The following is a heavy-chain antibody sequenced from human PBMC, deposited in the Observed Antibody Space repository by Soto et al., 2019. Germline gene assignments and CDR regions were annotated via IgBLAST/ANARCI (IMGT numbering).Heavy chain of an antibody. V-gene: IGHV3-23*01. CDR1: GFTFSTYA. J-gene: IGHJ6*02. Sequence: GGYLRLSCAASGFTFSTYAMSWVRQAPGKGLEWVSTISDSGDSTYYADSVKGRFTISRDNSKNTLYLHMNRLRAEDTAPFYCAKKVGQTAMDAYYYYYCMDAWGQGTTVTVSS. CDR3: AKKVGQTAMDAYYYYYCMDA. D-gene: IGHD5-18*01. CDR2: ISDSGDST.